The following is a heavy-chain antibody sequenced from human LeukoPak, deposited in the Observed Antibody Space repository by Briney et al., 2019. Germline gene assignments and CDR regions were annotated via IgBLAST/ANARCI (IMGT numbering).Heavy chain of an antibody. Sequence: GGSLRLSCAVSGFTFTDFSMNWVRQAPGKGLDWVSSIDPSSTYIYYADSLKGRFTISRDNVKNSLFLQVNSLRADDSAVYYCARSSNGYYIQWGQGTLVTVSS. D-gene: IGHD3-22*01. CDR1: GFTFTDFS. V-gene: IGHV3-21*06. J-gene: IGHJ4*02. CDR2: IDPSSTYI. CDR3: ARSSNGYYIQ.